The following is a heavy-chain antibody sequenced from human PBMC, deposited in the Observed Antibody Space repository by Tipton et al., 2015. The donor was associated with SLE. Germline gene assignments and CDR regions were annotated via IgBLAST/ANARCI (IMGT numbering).Heavy chain of an antibody. J-gene: IGHJ4*02. V-gene: IGHV3-33*08. Sequence: SLRLSCAASGFTFSSYWMSWVRQAPGKGLEWVAVIWYDGSNKYYADSVKGRFTISRDNSKNTLYLQMNSLRAEDTAVYYCAREGGYSYGTPFDYWGQGTLVTVSS. CDR2: IWYDGSNK. CDR3: AREGGYSYGTPFDY. CDR1: GFTFSSYW. D-gene: IGHD5-18*01.